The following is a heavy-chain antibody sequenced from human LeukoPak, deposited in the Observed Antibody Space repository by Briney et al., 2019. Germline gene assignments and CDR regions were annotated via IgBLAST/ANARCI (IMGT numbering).Heavy chain of an antibody. CDR2: INWNGGST. D-gene: IGHD3-22*01. CDR1: GFTFDDYG. V-gene: IGHV3-20*04. CDR3: AGARGSYYYDSSGYPYYFDY. J-gene: IGHJ4*02. Sequence: GGSLRLSCAASGFTFDDYGMSWVRQAPGKGLEWVSGINWNGGSTGYADSVKGRFTISRDNAKNSLYLQMNSLRAEDTALYYCAGARGSYYYDSSGYPYYFDYWGQGTLVTVSS.